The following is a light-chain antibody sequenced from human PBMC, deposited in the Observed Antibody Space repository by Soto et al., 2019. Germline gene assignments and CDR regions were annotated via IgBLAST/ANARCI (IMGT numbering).Light chain of an antibody. Sequence: QSVLTQPASVFGSPGQSITFSCTGTSSDVGGYNFVSWYQQHPGKAPKLIIYEVTDRPSGVSNRFSGSKSGNTASLTISGLQAEDEAEYYCSSYTNINTRAGVFGTGTKVTVL. CDR1: SSDVGGYNF. CDR3: SSYTNINTRAGV. V-gene: IGLV2-14*01. CDR2: EVT. J-gene: IGLJ1*01.